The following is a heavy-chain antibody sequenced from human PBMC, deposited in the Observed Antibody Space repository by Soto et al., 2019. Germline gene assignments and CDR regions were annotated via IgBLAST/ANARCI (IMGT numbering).Heavy chain of an antibody. J-gene: IGHJ3*02. D-gene: IGHD6-19*01. CDR1: GFTFSSYS. Sequence: EVQLVESGGGSVQPGGSLRLSCAASGFTFSSYSMNWVRQAPGKGLEWVSYISSSSSTIYYADSVKGRFTISRDNAKNSLYLHMNSLRAEDTAVYYCARDDSSGGAFDIWGQGTMVTVSS. CDR2: ISSSSSTI. CDR3: ARDDSSGGAFDI. V-gene: IGHV3-48*01.